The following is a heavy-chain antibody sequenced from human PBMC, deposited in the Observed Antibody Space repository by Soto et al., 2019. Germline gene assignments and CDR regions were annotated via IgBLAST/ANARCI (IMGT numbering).Heavy chain of an antibody. V-gene: IGHV3-7*01. Sequence: EVQLVESGGGLVQPGGSLRLSCAASGFSFSSHWMTWVRQTPGKGLEWVANIKEDGSQKYYVDSVKGRFTILRDNANNSLSLQMNSLRVEDTAVYYCARDGRYYTWSDCRGDAFDVWGQGTVVTVSS. D-gene: IGHD2-21*01. CDR2: IKEDGSQK. CDR3: ARDGRYYTWSDCRGDAFDV. CDR1: GFSFSSHW. J-gene: IGHJ3*01.